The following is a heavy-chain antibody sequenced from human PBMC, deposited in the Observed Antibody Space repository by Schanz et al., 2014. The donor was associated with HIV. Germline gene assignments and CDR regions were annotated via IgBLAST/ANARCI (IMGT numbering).Heavy chain of an antibody. CDR1: GFTFSTYG. CDR2: KSYDGSNK. J-gene: IGHJ6*02. Sequence: QVQLVESGGRVVQPGRSLRLSCAASGFTFSTYGMHWVRQAPGKGLEWVAVKSYDGSNKYYADSVKGRFTISRDNSKNTLYLQMNSLRGEDTAVYYCARVANWDYYGMDVWGRGTTVTVSS. D-gene: IGHD3-16*01. CDR3: ARVANWDYYGMDV. V-gene: IGHV3-30*19.